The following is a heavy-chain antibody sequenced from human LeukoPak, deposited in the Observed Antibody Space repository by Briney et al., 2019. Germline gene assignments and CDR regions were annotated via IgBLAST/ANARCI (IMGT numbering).Heavy chain of an antibody. V-gene: IGHV1-18*01. CDR3: ARVVDTAMVRYYYYYMDV. J-gene: IGHJ6*03. Sequence: ASVKVSCKASGYAFTSYGISWVRQAPGQGLEWMGWISAYNGNTNYAQKLQGRATMTTDTSTSTAYMELRSLRSDDTAVYYCARVVDTAMVRYYYYYMDVWGKGTTVTVSS. CDR1: GYAFTSYG. D-gene: IGHD5-18*01. CDR2: ISAYNGNT.